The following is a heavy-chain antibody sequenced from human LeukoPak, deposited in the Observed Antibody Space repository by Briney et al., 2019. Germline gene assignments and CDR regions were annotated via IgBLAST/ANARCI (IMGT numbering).Heavy chain of an antibody. CDR2: ISSSASTI. CDR1: GFTFNDYY. CDR3: ARSSSWYCLDY. J-gene: IGHJ4*02. Sequence: GGSLRLSCAASGFTFNDYYMSWIRQAPGKGLEWVSYISSSASTIYYADSVKGRFTISRDNAKNSLYLQMNSLRAEDTAVYYCARSSSWYCLDYWGQGTLVTVSS. D-gene: IGHD6-13*01. V-gene: IGHV3-11*01.